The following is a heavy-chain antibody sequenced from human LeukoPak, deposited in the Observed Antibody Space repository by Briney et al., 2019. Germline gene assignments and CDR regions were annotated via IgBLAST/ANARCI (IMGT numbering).Heavy chain of an antibody. D-gene: IGHD2-15*01. J-gene: IGHJ6*02. Sequence: SETLSLTCTVSGGSISSSSYYWGWIRQPPGKGLEWIGSIYYSGSANYNPSLKSRVTISVDTSKNQFSLKLNSVTATDTAEYYCARRGIVLKYYGMDVWGQGTTVTVSS. CDR3: ARRGIVLKYYGMDV. CDR1: GGSISSSSYY. V-gene: IGHV4-39*01. CDR2: IYYSGSA.